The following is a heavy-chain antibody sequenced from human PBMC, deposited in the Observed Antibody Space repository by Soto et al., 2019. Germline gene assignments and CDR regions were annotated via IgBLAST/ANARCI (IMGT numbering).Heavy chain of an antibody. Sequence: QVQLQESGPRLVKPLQTLSLTCTVSGDSINSGDYYWSWIRQPPGRGLEWVGYSFYSGITDYNPSLKSRMTISMDTSKNQCSLRWNSVTAADTAVYFCARWSGVGVAGMDVWGQGTTVSVSS. J-gene: IGHJ6*02. V-gene: IGHV4-30-4*01. D-gene: IGHD3-10*01. CDR2: SFYSGIT. CDR3: ARWSGVGVAGMDV. CDR1: GDSINSGDYY.